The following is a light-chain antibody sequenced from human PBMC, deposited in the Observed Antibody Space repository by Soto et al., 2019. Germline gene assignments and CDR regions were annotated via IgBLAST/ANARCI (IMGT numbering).Light chain of an antibody. J-gene: IGLJ2*01. Sequence: QSALTQPPSASGSPGQSVTISCIGTSSDVGGYNYVSWYQQHRGKAPKLMIYEVSKRPSGVPDRFSGSKSGNTASLTATGLQAEDEADYYCSSSEASNNLGVFGGGTKLTVL. CDR1: SSDVGGYNY. CDR2: EVS. V-gene: IGLV2-8*01. CDR3: SSSEASNNLGV.